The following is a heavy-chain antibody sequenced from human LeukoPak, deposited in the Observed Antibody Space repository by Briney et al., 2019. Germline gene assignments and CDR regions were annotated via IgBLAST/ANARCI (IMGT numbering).Heavy chain of an antibody. CDR2: ILGSGRSA. CDR1: GFTFNNYA. CDR3: SKWGDYDVLTGYYDSDF. Sequence: PGAPLRLSCAASGFTFNNYAMSWVRQAPGKGLEGVSAILGSGRSAYYADSVKGRFTISRDNSKNSLFLQMNSLRVEDTALYYCSKWGDYDVLTGYYDSDFWGQGTLVTVSA. V-gene: IGHV3-23*01. D-gene: IGHD3-9*01. J-gene: IGHJ4*02.